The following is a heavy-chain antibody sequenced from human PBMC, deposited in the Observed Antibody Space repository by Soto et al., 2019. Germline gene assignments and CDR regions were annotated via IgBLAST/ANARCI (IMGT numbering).Heavy chain of an antibody. CDR3: ARGGLGYDFSGFWVWFYYMDV. CDR1: GGSFSGYY. D-gene: IGHD3-3*01. CDR2: INHSGST. J-gene: IGHJ6*03. Sequence: SETLSLTCAVYGGSFSGYYWSWIRQPPGKGLEWIGEINHSGSTNYNPSLKSRVTISVDTSKNQFSLKLSSVTAADTAVYYCARGGLGYDFSGFWVWFYYMDVWDRGTTVTVSS. V-gene: IGHV4-34*01.